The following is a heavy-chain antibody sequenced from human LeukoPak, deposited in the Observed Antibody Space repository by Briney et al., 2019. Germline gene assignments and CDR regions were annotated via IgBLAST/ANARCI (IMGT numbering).Heavy chain of an antibody. V-gene: IGHV3-30*04. CDR2: ISYDGSNE. CDR1: GFTFSSYA. CDR3: ARVRAGYCTSTSCYTGIDV. Sequence: PGGSLRLSCAASGFTFSSYAMSWVRQTPGKGLEWVALISYDGSNEYYADSVRGRFTISRDNSKFTLYMQMNSLRAEDTAVYYCARVRAGYCTSTSCYTGIDVWGQGTTVTVSS. D-gene: IGHD2-2*01. J-gene: IGHJ6*02.